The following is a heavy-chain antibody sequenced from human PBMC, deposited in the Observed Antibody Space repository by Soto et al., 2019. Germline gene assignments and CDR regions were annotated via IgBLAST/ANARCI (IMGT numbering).Heavy chain of an antibody. V-gene: IGHV3-15*01. CDR2: IKSKTDGGTT. D-gene: IGHD6-13*01. CDR3: TTDERSSSWYYFDY. Sequence: PGGSLRLSCAASGFTFSNAWMSWVRQAPGKGLEWVGRIKSKTDGGTTDYAAPVKGRFTISRDDSKNTLYLQMNSLKTEDTAVYYCTTDERSSSWYYFDYWGQGTLVTVSS. CDR1: GFTFSNAW. J-gene: IGHJ4*02.